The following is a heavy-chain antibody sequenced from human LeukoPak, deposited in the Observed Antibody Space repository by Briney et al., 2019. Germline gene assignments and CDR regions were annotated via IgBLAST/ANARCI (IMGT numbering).Heavy chain of an antibody. CDR2: INHSGST. CDR3: ARAPRPIYCSSTSCSAKPYYYYYMDV. D-gene: IGHD2-2*01. Sequence: PSETLSLTCAVYGGSFSGYYWIWIRQPPGKGLEWIGEINHSGSTNYNPPLKSRVTISVDTSKNQFSLKLSSVTAADTAVYYCARAPRPIYCSSTSCSAKPYYYYYMDVWGKGTTVTVSS. CDR1: GGSFSGYY. J-gene: IGHJ6*03. V-gene: IGHV4-34*01.